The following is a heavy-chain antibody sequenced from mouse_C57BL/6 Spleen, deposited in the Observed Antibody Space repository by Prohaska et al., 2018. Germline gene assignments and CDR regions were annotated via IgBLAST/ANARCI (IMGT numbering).Heavy chain of an antibody. CDR3: ARGGIITTVVASPYFDV. Sequence: QSPGKSLEWIGDINPNTGGTIYNQKFKGKATLTVDKSSSTAYMELRSLTSEDTAVYYCARGGIITTVVASPYFDVCGTGTTVTVSS. D-gene: IGHD1-1*01. CDR2: INPNTGGT. V-gene: IGHV1-18*01. J-gene: IGHJ1*02.